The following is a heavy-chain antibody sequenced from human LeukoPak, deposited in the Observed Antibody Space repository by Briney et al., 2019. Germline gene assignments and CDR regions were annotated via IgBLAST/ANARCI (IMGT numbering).Heavy chain of an antibody. D-gene: IGHD6-19*01. V-gene: IGHV3-21*01. Sequence: PGGSLRLSCAASGFTFSSYAMNWVRQAPGKGLEWVSSISSSSSYIYYADSVKGRFTISRDNAKNSLYLQMNSLRAEDTAVYYCARDSQYSSGWYFRGGYYGMDVWGQGTTVTVSS. CDR2: ISSSSSYI. CDR3: ARDSQYSSGWYFRGGYYGMDV. CDR1: GFTFSSYA. J-gene: IGHJ6*02.